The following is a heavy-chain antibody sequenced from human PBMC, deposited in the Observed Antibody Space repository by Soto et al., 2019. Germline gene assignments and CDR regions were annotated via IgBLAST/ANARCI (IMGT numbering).Heavy chain of an antibody. D-gene: IGHD2-15*01. V-gene: IGHV4-39*01. Sequence: LSLTFTVSGGSISSTDQYWGWIRQPPGKGLEWLGSICYAGSTSHNPSLKRRATISVDTSRNQFSLRLSSVTASDTAVYYCARLVFHCLRGSCDDYNFYGLDVWGQGTTVTVSS. J-gene: IGHJ6*02. CDR3: ARLVFHCLRGSCDDYNFYGLDV. CDR1: GGSISSTDQY. CDR2: ICYAGST.